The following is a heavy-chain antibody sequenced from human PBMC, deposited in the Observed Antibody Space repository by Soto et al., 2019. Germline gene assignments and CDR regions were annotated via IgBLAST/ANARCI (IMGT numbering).Heavy chain of an antibody. Sequence: SLRLSCAASGFTFSSYAMSWVRQAPGRGLEWVSAVRGNGQGIYYADSVRGRFTISRDNSKNTVFLHMDSLRAEDTAVYYCAKDRDYPRDYLQYWGQETMLTVSS. J-gene: IGHJ4*02. CDR1: GFTFSSYA. CDR2: VRGNGQGI. CDR3: AKDRDYPRDYLQY. V-gene: IGHV3-23*01. D-gene: IGHD3-10*01.